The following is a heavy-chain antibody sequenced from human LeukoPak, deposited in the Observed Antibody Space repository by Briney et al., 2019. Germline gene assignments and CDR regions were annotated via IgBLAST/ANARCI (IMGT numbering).Heavy chain of an antibody. Sequence: GGSLRLSCAASGFTFSSYAMSWVRQAPGKGLEWVSAISGSGGSTYYADSVKGRFTISRDNSKNTLYLQMNSLRAEDMAVYYCAKVPEYYYGSGSYYNVYWGQGTLVTVSS. CDR3: AKVPEYYYGSGSYYNVY. CDR1: GFTFSSYA. D-gene: IGHD3-10*01. V-gene: IGHV3-23*01. CDR2: ISGSGGST. J-gene: IGHJ4*02.